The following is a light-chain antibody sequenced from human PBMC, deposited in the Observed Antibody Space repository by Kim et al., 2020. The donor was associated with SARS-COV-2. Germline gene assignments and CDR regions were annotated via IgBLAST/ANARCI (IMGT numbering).Light chain of an antibody. J-gene: IGLJ2*01. V-gene: IGLV3-19*01. CDR1: SLRSYY. CDR3: NSRDSSGNHLGV. Sequence: SSELTQDPAVSVALGQTVRITCQGDSLRSYYAIWYQQKPGQAPVLVIYGKNNRPSGIPDRFSGSSSGNTASLTITGAQSEDEADYYCNSRDSSGNHLGVF. CDR2: GKN.